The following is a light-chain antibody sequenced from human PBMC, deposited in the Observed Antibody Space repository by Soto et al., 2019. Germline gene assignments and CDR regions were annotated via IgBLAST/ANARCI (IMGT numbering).Light chain of an antibody. CDR3: QQGHNWPLT. V-gene: IGKV3-15*01. CDR1: QSISTE. Sequence: EIAMTQSPATLSVSPGERATLSCRASQSISTELAWYQQIPGQPPRLLIYSASTRATGVPARFTGSGSGSDSTLTSSGLQAEDFSIYYCQQGHNWPLTFGQGTRLEI. J-gene: IGKJ2*01. CDR2: SAS.